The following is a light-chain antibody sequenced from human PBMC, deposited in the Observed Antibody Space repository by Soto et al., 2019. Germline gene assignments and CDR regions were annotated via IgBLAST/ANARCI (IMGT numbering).Light chain of an antibody. CDR3: SSYTSSTTAV. V-gene: IGLV2-14*01. J-gene: IGLJ7*01. Sequence: QSALTQPASVSGSPGQSITISCTGTSSDFGGYNYVSWYQQHPGKAPKLMIYEVNNRPSGVSNRFSGSKSGNTASLTISGLQAEDEADYYCSSYTSSTTAVFGGGTQLTVL. CDR1: SSDFGGYNY. CDR2: EVN.